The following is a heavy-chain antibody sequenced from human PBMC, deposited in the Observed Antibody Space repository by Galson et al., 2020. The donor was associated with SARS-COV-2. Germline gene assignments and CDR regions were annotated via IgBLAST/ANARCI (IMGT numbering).Heavy chain of an antibody. Sequence: SCAASGFTFSDYYMSWIRQAPGKGLEWVSYISSSGSTIYYADSVKGRFTISRDNAKNSLYLQMNSLRAEDTAVYYCARETSAYYEILTGYTRPYYFDYWGQGTLVTVSS. CDR1: GFTFSDYY. V-gene: IGHV3-11*01. J-gene: IGHJ4*02. D-gene: IGHD3-9*01. CDR3: ARETSAYYEILTGYTRPYYFDY. CDR2: ISSSGSTI.